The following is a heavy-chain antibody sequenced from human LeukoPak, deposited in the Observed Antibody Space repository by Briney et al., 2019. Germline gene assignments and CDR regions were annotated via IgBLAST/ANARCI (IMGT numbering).Heavy chain of an antibody. CDR1: GSTFTGYY. CDR3: ARGYQPLVYRYHFFDY. D-gene: IGHD3-16*02. J-gene: IGHJ4*02. V-gene: IGHV1-2*02. CDR2: INFNNGGT. Sequence: GASVKVSCKASGSTFTGYYLHWVRQAPGQGLEWMGWINFNNGGTRYAEKFQGRVTMTWDTSISTAYLELTRLRSDDTAVFYCARGYQPLVYRYHFFDYWGQGTLVTVSS.